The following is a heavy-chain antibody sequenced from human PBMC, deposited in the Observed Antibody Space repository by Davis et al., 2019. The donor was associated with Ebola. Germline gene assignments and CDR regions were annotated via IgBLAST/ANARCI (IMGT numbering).Heavy chain of an antibody. Sequence: GESLKISCAASGFTFSSYGLHWVRQAPGKGLEWVAFIRYDGSNKYDADSVKGRFTISRDNSKNTLYLQMNSLRAEDTAVYYCAKEGDYGSYYGMDVWGQGTTVTVSS. CDR1: GFTFSSYG. J-gene: IGHJ6*02. CDR3: AKEGDYGSYYGMDV. D-gene: IGHD4-17*01. V-gene: IGHV3-30*02. CDR2: IRYDGSNK.